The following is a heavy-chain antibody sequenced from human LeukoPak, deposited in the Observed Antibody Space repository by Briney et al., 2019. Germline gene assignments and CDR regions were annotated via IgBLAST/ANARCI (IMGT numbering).Heavy chain of an antibody. CDR1: GYTFTSYD. CDR2: MNPNSGNT. D-gene: IGHD5-18*01. CDR3: ARDLSRIHLWSNPYFDY. J-gene: IGHJ4*02. Sequence: ASVKVSCKASGYTFTSYDINWVRQATGQGLEWMGWMNPNSGNTGYAQKFQGRVTMTRNASISTAYMELSSLRSEDTAVYYCARDLSRIHLWSNPYFDYWGQGTLVTVSS. V-gene: IGHV1-8*01.